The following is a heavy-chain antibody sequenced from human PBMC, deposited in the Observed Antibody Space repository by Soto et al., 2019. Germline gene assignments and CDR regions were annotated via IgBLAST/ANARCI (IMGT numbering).Heavy chain of an antibody. V-gene: IGHV3-48*02. D-gene: IGHD2-15*01. CDR3: AMRMASRHYYYGMDV. CDR1: GFTFSSYS. CDR2: ISSSSSTI. Sequence: EVQLVESGGGLVKPGGSLRLSCAASGFTFSSYSMNWVRQAPGKGLEWVSYISSSSSTIYYADSVKGRFTISRDNAKNSLYLQMNSLRDEDTAVYYCAMRMASRHYYYGMDVWGQGTTVTVSS. J-gene: IGHJ6*02.